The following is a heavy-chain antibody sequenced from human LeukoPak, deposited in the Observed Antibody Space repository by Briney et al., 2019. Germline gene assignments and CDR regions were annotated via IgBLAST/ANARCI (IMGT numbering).Heavy chain of an antibody. CDR3: TSVRPYYYDSSGYLD. Sequence: GGSLRLSCAASGFTFSGSAMHWVRQAPGKGLEWVGRIRSKANSYATAYAASVKGRFTISRDDSKNTAYLQMNSLKTEDTAVYYCTSVRPYYYDSSGYLDWGQGTLVTVS. CDR1: GFTFSGSA. D-gene: IGHD3-22*01. J-gene: IGHJ4*02. CDR2: IRSKANSYAT. V-gene: IGHV3-73*01.